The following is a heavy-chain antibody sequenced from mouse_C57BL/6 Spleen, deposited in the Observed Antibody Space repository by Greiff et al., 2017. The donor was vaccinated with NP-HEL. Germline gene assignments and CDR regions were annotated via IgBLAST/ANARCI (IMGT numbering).Heavy chain of an antibody. Sequence: QVQPQQSGAELVRPGASVTLSCKASGYTFTDYEMHWVKQTPVHGLEWIGAIDPETGGTAYNQKFKGKAILTADKSSSTAYMELRSLTSEDSAVYYCTRRYYGSNAMDYWGQGTSVTVSS. D-gene: IGHD1-1*01. CDR2: IDPETGGT. J-gene: IGHJ4*01. V-gene: IGHV1-15*01. CDR3: TRRYYGSNAMDY. CDR1: GYTFTDYE.